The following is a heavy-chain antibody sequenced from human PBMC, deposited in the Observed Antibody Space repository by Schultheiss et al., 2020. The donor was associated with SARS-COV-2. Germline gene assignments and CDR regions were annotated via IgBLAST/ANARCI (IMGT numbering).Heavy chain of an antibody. CDR2: ISYDGSNK. Sequence: GGSLRLSCAASGFTFSSYGMHWVRQAPGKGLEWVAVISYDGSNKYYADSVKGRFTISRDNSKNTLYLQMNSLRAEDTAVYYCAKGLGDYIWGSYRYLHWYFDLWGRGTLVTVSS. D-gene: IGHD3-16*02. V-gene: IGHV3-30*18. J-gene: IGHJ2*01. CDR3: AKGLGDYIWGSYRYLHWYFDL. CDR1: GFTFSSYG.